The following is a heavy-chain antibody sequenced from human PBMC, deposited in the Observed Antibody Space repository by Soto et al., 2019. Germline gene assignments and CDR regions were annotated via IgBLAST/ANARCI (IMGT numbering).Heavy chain of an antibody. CDR3: AMIPPFKNHYGDDGFDY. CDR2: ISGSGGST. J-gene: IGHJ4*02. D-gene: IGHD4-17*01. CDR1: GFTFSSYA. Sequence: EVQLLESGGGLVQPGGSLRLSCAASGFTFSSYAMSWVRQAPGKGLEWVSAISGSGGSTYYADSVKGRFTISRDNSKNTLYLQMNSLRAEDTAVYYCAMIPPFKNHYGDDGFDYWGQGTLVTVSS. V-gene: IGHV3-23*01.